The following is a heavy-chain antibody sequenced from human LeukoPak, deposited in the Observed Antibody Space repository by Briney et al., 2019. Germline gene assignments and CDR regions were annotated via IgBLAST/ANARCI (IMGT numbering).Heavy chain of an antibody. D-gene: IGHD6-19*01. Sequence: GASEKVSCKASGGTFTSYTISWVRQAPRQGLEWLGRIIPILVIGNYAQKCHSRDTITADKSPRTAYMELSSLRSEDTAVYCCARAGAVARPYDAFDIWGQGTMVTVSS. J-gene: IGHJ3*02. CDR3: ARAGAVARPYDAFDI. V-gene: IGHV1-69*02. CDR2: IIPILVIG. CDR1: GGTFTSYT.